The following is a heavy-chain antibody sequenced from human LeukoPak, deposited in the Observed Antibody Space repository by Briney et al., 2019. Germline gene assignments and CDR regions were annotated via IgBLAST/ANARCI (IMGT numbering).Heavy chain of an antibody. D-gene: IGHD6-13*01. CDR1: GFTVSSNY. Sequence: GGSLRLSCAASGFTVSSNYMTWVRQAPGKGLEWVSVIYSGGSTYYADSVKGRFTISRDNSKNTLYLQMNSLRAEDTAVYYCATYAGGYSSSWYSDWGQGTLVTVSS. V-gene: IGHV3-53*01. J-gene: IGHJ4*02. CDR2: IYSGGST. CDR3: ATYAGGYSSSWYSD.